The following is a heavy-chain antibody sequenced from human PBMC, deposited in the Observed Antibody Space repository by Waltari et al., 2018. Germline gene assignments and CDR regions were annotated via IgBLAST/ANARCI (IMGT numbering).Heavy chain of an antibody. V-gene: IGHV3-48*03. Sequence: GLEWVSYILSSGSTRYYADSVRGRFTISRDNAKNSLYLQMNSLRAEDTAIYYCVRGRLDYRYFQDWGQGTLVTVSS. CDR2: ILSSGSTR. D-gene: IGHD4-17*01. J-gene: IGHJ1*01. CDR3: VRGRLDYRYFQD.